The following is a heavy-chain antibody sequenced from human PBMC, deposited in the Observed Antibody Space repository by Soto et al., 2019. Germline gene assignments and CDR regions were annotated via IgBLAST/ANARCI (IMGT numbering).Heavy chain of an antibody. CDR2: INPSGGNT. CDR3: ALHGDDYVWGSYRYDDAFDI. D-gene: IGHD3-16*02. J-gene: IGHJ3*02. V-gene: IGHV1-46*01. Sequence: GASVKVSCKASGYTFTSYYMHWARQAPGQGLEWMGIINPSGGNTSYAQKFQGRVTMTRDTSASTVYMELSSLRSEDTAVYYCALHGDDYVWGSYRYDDAFDIWGQGTMVTVSS. CDR1: GYTFTSYY.